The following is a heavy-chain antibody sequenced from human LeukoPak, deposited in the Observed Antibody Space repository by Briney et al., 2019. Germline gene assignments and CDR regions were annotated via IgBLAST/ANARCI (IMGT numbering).Heavy chain of an antibody. CDR1: GGTFSSYA. V-gene: IGHV1-69*06. CDR3: AHMGWVATITGYYFDY. CDR2: IIPIFGTA. J-gene: IGHJ4*02. Sequence: GSSVKVSCKASGGTFSSYAISWVRQAPGQGLEWMGGIIPIFGTANYAQKFQGRVTITADKSTSTAYMELSSLRSEDTAVYYCAHMGWVATITGYYFDYWGQGTLVTVSS. D-gene: IGHD5-24*01.